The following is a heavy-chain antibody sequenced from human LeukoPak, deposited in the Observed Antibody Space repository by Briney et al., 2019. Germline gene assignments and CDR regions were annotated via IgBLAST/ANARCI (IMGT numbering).Heavy chain of an antibody. Sequence: SQTLSLTCAVSGGSISSGGYSWSWIRQPPGKGLEWIGYIYHSGSTYYNPSLKSRVTISVDASKNQFSLRLSSVTAADTAVYYCARHGGSYTFDFWGQGVLVTVSS. D-gene: IGHD1-26*01. J-gene: IGHJ4*02. CDR3: ARHGGSYTFDF. V-gene: IGHV4-30-2*02. CDR2: IYHSGST. CDR1: GGSISSGGYS.